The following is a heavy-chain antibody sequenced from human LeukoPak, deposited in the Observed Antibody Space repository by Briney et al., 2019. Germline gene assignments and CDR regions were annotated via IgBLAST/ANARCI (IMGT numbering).Heavy chain of an antibody. CDR3: ARRSRSYGSGNIGGY. Sequence: ASVKVSCKASGYTFTSYDINWVRQATGQGLEWMGWMNPSSGNTGYAQKFQGRVTMTRNTSISTAYMELSSLRSEDTAVYHCARRSRSYGSGNIGGYWGQGTLVTVSS. CDR2: MNPSSGNT. V-gene: IGHV1-8*01. CDR1: GYTFTSYD. J-gene: IGHJ4*02. D-gene: IGHD3-10*01.